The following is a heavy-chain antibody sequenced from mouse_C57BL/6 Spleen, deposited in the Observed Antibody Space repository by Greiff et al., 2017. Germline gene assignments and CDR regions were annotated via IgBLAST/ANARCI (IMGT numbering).Heavy chain of an antibody. Sequence: EVQGVESGGGLVQPKGSLKLSCAASGFSFNTYAMNWVRQAPGKGLEWVARIRSKSNNYATYYADSVKDRFTISRDDSESMLYLQMNNLKTEDTAMYYGVYDGYYTWFAYWGQGTLVTVSA. CDR1: GFSFNTYA. CDR2: IRSKSNNYAT. CDR3: VYDGYYTWFAY. D-gene: IGHD2-3*01. V-gene: IGHV10-1*01. J-gene: IGHJ3*01.